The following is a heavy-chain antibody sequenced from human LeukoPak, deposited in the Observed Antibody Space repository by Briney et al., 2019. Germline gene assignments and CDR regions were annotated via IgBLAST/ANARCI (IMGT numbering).Heavy chain of an antibody. CDR1: GFTFCSYG. Sequence: GGSLRLSCAASGFTFCSYGMSWVRQAPGKGLEWVAIIKQDGSEKYYVDSVKGRFTISRDNAKNSLYLQMNSLSAEDAAVYYCVKDDGWVQYANWGQGTLVTVSS. CDR3: VKDDGWVQYAN. CDR2: IKQDGSEK. J-gene: IGHJ4*02. D-gene: IGHD5-24*01. V-gene: IGHV3-7*03.